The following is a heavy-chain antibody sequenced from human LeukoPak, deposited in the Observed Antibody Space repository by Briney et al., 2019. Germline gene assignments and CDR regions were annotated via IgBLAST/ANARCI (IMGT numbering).Heavy chain of an antibody. V-gene: IGHV3-74*01. CDR3: ARGHVAGSDRHWDY. J-gene: IGHJ4*02. CDR2: IISDGSSI. D-gene: IGHD6-19*01. CDR1: DFTFSGHW. Sequence: GGSLRLSCATSDFTFSGHWMHWVRQAPGKGLVWVSRIISDGSSISYADSVKGRFTISRDNAKNTLYLQMNSLRVEDTAMYYCARGHVAGSDRHWDYWGQGALVTVSS.